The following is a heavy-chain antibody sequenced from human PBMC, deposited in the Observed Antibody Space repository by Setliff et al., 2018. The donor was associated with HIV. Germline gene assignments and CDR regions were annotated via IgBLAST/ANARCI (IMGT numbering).Heavy chain of an antibody. Sequence: SETLSLTCTVSGDSISSGSYYWNWIRQPAGKGLEWIGRIYTSGTTTYNPSLKSRVTISVDTSENQCSLKLSSVTAADTAGYYCARECVDADIVGSILMRWFDPGGQGTLVTVS. V-gene: IGHV4-61*02. D-gene: IGHD5-12*01. CDR2: IYTSGTT. CDR1: GDSISSGSYY. J-gene: IGHJ5*02. CDR3: ARECVDADIVGSILMRWFDP.